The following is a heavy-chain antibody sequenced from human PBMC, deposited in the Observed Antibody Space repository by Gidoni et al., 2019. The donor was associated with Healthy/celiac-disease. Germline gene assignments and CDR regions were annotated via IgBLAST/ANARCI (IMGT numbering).Heavy chain of an antibody. CDR3: ARDLPKHSSGWFQNDY. Sequence: QVQLVESGGGVVQPGRSLRLSCAASGFTFISYAMHWVRQAPGKGLEWVAVISYDGSNKYYADSVKGRFTISRDNSKNTLYLQMNSLRAEDTAVYYCARDLPKHSSGWFQNDYWGQGTLVTVSS. D-gene: IGHD6-19*01. J-gene: IGHJ4*02. CDR2: ISYDGSNK. CDR1: GFTFISYA. V-gene: IGHV3-30-3*01.